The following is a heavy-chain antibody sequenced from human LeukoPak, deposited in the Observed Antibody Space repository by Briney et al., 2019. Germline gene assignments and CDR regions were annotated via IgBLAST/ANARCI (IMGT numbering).Heavy chain of an antibody. Sequence: SQTLSLTCAISGDSVTNKNAAWNWIRQSPSRGLEWLGRTYYTSRWNNEYAESVKSRITISPDTSKNQYSLQINSVTPEDTAVYYCARGFFASGWASWGQGTLVTVSS. J-gene: IGHJ5*02. CDR2: TYYTSRWNN. D-gene: IGHD6-19*01. CDR3: ARGFFASGWAS. CDR1: GDSVTNKNAA. V-gene: IGHV6-1*01.